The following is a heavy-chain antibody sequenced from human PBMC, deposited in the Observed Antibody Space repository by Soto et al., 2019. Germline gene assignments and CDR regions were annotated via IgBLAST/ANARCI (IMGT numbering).Heavy chain of an antibody. CDR3: ARSTIFGAFDP. D-gene: IGHD3-3*01. CDR1: GFAFRHNY. Sequence: GGSLRLSCTVSGFAFRHNYLTWIRQAPGKGLEWLSYISSSSSYIYYADSVKGRFTISRDNAKNSLYLQMNSLRAEDTAVYYCARSTIFGAFDPWGQGTLVTVSS. J-gene: IGHJ5*02. V-gene: IGHV3-11*06. CDR2: ISSSSSYI.